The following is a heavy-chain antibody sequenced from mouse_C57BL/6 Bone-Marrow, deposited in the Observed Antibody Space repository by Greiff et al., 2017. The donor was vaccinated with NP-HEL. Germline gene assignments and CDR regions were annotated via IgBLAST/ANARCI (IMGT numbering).Heavy chain of an antibody. J-gene: IGHJ4*01. CDR1: GFSLTSYA. CDR2: IWTGGGT. Sequence: VQLQQSGPGLVAPSQRLSITCTVSGFSLTSYAISWVRQPPGKGLEWLGVIWTGGGTNYNSALKSRLSISKDNTKSQVFLKMNSLQTDDTARYYCARKCSSGYYLYAMDYWGQGTSVTVSS. CDR3: ARKCSSGYYLYAMDY. D-gene: IGHD3-2*02. V-gene: IGHV2-9-1*01.